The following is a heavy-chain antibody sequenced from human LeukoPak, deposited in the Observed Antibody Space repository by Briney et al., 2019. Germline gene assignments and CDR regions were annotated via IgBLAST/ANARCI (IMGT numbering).Heavy chain of an antibody. CDR3: ARESETSRRFYAP. CDR1: GYTFSNYW. CDR2: IYPGDSDA. D-gene: IGHD2-2*01. J-gene: IGHJ5*02. Sequence: GESLKISCTGSGYTFSNYWIGWVRQMPGKGLEWMGIIYPGDSDATYSPSIRGQVTFSVDESRTTVYLEWTSLKASDTAMYFCARESETSRRFYAPWGQGTLVTVSS. V-gene: IGHV5-51*01.